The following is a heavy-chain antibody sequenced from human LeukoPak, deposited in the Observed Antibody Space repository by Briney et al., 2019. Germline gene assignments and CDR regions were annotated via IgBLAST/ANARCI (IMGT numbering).Heavy chain of an antibody. J-gene: IGHJ4*02. Sequence: LETLSLTCSVSGGSMSNYYWSWIRQPPGKALEWIGYMYYSGSTNCNPTLKSRVTVSVDTSKNQFSLNLNSVTAADTAVYYCASGMLGSFYFDYWSQGTLVTVSS. D-gene: IGHD7-27*01. CDR1: GGSMSNYY. CDR3: ASGMLGSFYFDY. V-gene: IGHV4-59*01. CDR2: MYYSGST.